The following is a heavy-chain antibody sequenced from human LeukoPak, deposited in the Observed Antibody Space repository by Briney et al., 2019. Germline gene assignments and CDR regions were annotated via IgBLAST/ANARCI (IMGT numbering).Heavy chain of an antibody. CDR2: INPSGGST. Sequence: ASVKVSCKASGYTFTSYYMHWVRQAPGQGLEWMGIINPSGGSTSYAQKFQGRVTMTRDMSTSTVYMELSSLRSEDTAVYYCSRSGRILYRAFDIWGQGTMVTVSS. CDR3: SRSGRILYRAFDI. D-gene: IGHD2-8*01. V-gene: IGHV1-46*01. J-gene: IGHJ3*02. CDR1: GYTFTSYY.